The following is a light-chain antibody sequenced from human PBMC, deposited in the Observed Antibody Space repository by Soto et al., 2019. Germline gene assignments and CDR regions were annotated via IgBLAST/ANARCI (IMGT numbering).Light chain of an antibody. Sequence: ENVLTQSPGTLSLSPGERATLSCRASQSVSSYSLAWYQQKPGQAPRLVMYGTSNRATGIPDRFSGSGSGTDFTLTISRLEPEDFAVYYCQQYHIWYTFGQGTELEIK. V-gene: IGKV3-20*01. J-gene: IGKJ2*01. CDR1: QSVSSYS. CDR3: QQYHIWYT. CDR2: GTS.